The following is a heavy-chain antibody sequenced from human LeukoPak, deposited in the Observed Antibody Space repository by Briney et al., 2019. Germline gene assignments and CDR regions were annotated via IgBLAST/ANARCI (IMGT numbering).Heavy chain of an antibody. Sequence: SETLSLTCAVYGGSFSGYYWSWIRQPPGKGLEWIGEINHSGSTNYNPSLKSRVTISVDTSKNQFSLKLSSVTAADTAVYYCARASYYYYDSIGYYHWGQGTLVTVSS. CDR3: ARASYYYYDSIGYYH. V-gene: IGHV4-34*01. D-gene: IGHD3-22*01. CDR2: INHSGST. CDR1: GGSFSGYY. J-gene: IGHJ5*02.